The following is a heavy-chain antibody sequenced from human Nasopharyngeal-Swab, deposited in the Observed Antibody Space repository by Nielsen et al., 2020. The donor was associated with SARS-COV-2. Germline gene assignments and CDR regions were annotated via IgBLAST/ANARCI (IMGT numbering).Heavy chain of an antibody. Sequence: GESLRLSCATSGFIFSASAMHWVRQASGKGLEWVGRIGDKEHNYATTYGASVKGRFTISRDDSQNMAFLQLDSLKSEDTALYYCTTDFYFDYWGQGTLVTVSS. J-gene: IGHJ4*02. CDR3: TTDFYFDY. CDR1: GFIFSASA. V-gene: IGHV3-73*01. CDR2: IGDKEHNYAT.